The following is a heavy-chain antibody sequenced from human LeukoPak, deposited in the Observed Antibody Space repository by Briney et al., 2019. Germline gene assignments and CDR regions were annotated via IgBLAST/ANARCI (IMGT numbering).Heavy chain of an antibody. Sequence: SVKVSCKASGGTFSSYAISWVRQAPGQGLEWMGGIIPIFGTANYAQKFQGRVTITADKSTSTAYMELSSLRPEDTAVYYCARVDDSYGDPTFDYWGQGTLVTVSS. CDR1: GGTFSSYA. V-gene: IGHV1-69*06. CDR2: IIPIFGTA. D-gene: IGHD4-17*01. J-gene: IGHJ4*02. CDR3: ARVDDSYGDPTFDY.